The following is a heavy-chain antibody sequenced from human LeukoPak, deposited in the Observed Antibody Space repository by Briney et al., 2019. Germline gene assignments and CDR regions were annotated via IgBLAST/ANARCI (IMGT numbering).Heavy chain of an antibody. V-gene: IGHV1-69*13. CDR2: IIPFFGTA. CDR3: ARLRYSSSWADAFDI. CDR1: GGTFSSYA. J-gene: IGHJ3*02. D-gene: IGHD6-13*01. Sequence: ASVKVSCTAFGGTFSSYAISWVRQAPGQGLEWMGGIIPFFGTANYAQKFQGRVTITADESTSTAYKELSSLRSEDTAVYYCARLRYSSSWADAFDIWGQGTMVTVSS.